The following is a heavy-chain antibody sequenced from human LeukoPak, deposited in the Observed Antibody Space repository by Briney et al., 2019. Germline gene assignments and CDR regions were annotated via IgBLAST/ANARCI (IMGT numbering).Heavy chain of an antibody. D-gene: IGHD3-10*01. V-gene: IGHV4-34*01. CDR3: ARDPRISRSAALRGFRGVWFDP. J-gene: IGHJ5*02. CDR1: GGSFSGYY. CDR2: INHSGST. Sequence: SETLSLTCAVYGGSFSGYYWSWIRQPPGKGLEWIGEINHSGSTNYNPSLKSRVTISVDTSKNQFSLKLSSVTAADTAVYYCARDPRISRSAALRGFRGVWFDPWGQGTLVTVSS.